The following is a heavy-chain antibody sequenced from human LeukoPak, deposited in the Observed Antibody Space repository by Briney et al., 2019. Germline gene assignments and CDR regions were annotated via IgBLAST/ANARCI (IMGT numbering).Heavy chain of an antibody. V-gene: IGHV4-39*07. D-gene: IGHD2-15*01. J-gene: IGHJ4*02. Sequence: SETLSLTCSASGASISSSSYYWGWIRQPPGKGLEWVGTIHYSGNTYYNPSLKSRVTILVDTSKNQFSLRLSSVAAADTAMYYCARRDIVPSPFDYWGQGTLVTVSS. CDR3: ARRDIVPSPFDY. CDR2: IHYSGNT. CDR1: GASISSSSYY.